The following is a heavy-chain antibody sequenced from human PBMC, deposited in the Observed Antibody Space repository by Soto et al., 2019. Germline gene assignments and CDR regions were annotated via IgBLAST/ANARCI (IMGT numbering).Heavy chain of an antibody. CDR3: AKDEVIAVAGRVGYYFDY. V-gene: IGHV3-23*01. CDR2: ISGSGGST. CDR1: GFTFSSYA. Sequence: GGSLRLSCAASGFTFSSYAMSWVRQAPGKGLEWVSAISGSGGSTYYADSVKGRFTISRDNSKNMLYLQMNSLRAEDTAVYYCAKDEVIAVAGRVGYYFDYWGQGTLVTVSS. D-gene: IGHD6-19*01. J-gene: IGHJ4*02.